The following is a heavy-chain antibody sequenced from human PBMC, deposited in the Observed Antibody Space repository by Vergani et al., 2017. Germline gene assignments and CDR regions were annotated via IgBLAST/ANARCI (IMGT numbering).Heavy chain of an antibody. CDR2: ISGSGGST. J-gene: IGHJ4*02. D-gene: IGHD5-18*01. Sequence: EVQLLESGGGLVQPGGSLRLSCAASGFTFSSYAMSWVRQAPGKGLEWVSAISGSGGSTYYADSVKGRFTISRDNSKNTLYLQMNSLRAEDTAVYYCARPGLKGYSQAGLGYWGQGTLVTVSS. V-gene: IGHV3-23*01. CDR3: ARPGLKGYSQAGLGY. CDR1: GFTFSSYA.